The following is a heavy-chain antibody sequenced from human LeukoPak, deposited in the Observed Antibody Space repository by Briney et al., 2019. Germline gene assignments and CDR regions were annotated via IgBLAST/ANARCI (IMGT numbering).Heavy chain of an antibody. V-gene: IGHV3-33*01. CDR1: GFTFSSYG. D-gene: IGHD2-2*01. J-gene: IGHJ4*02. CDR3: ARVAVVPAAIF. CDR2: IWYDGSNK. Sequence: PGRSLRLSCAASGFTFSSYGMHWVRQAPGKGLEWVAVIWYDGSNKYYADSVKGRFTISRDNSKNTLYLQMNSLRAEDTAVYYCARVAVVPAAIFWGQGTLVTVSS.